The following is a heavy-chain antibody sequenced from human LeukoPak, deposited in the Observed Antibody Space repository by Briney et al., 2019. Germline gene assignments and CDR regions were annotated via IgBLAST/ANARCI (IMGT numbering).Heavy chain of an antibody. J-gene: IGHJ6*03. CDR1: GFIFDDYG. Sequence: GGSLRLSCAASGFIFDDYGMHWVRQAPGKGLEWVAVISYDGSNKYYADSVKGRFTISRDNSKNTLYLQMNSLRAEDTAVYYCAKEGPDRTMDVWGKGTTVTVSS. D-gene: IGHD3-22*01. V-gene: IGHV3-30*18. CDR2: ISYDGSNK. CDR3: AKEGPDRTMDV.